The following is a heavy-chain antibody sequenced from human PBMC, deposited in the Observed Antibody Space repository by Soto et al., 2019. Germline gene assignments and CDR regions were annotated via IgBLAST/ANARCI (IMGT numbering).Heavy chain of an antibody. V-gene: IGHV3-23*01. CDR2: ISGSGGAT. CDR1: GFIFSNFA. Sequence: PAGSLSLSCAASGFIFSNFAMSWVRQAPGKGLEWVSAISGSGGATWYADSVRGRLTISRDNSKNTLYLQVSSLRAEDTAVYYCARDRAFPRDTFDYWGRGTLVTVSS. CDR3: ARDRAFPRDTFDY. J-gene: IGHJ4*02.